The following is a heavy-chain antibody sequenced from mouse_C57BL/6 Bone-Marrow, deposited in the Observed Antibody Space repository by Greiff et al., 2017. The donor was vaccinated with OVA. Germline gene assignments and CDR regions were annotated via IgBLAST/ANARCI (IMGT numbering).Heavy chain of an antibody. CDR2: ISSGSSTI. J-gene: IGHJ4*01. Sequence: EVQRVESGGGLVKPGGSLKLSCAASGFTFSDYGMHWVRQAPEQGLEWVAYISSGSSTIYYADKVKGRFTLSRDNAKNTLFLQMTSLRSEDRAMYYCAKVVYAMDYWGQGTSGTVSA. CDR1: GFTFSDYG. CDR3: AKVVYAMDY. V-gene: IGHV5-17*01.